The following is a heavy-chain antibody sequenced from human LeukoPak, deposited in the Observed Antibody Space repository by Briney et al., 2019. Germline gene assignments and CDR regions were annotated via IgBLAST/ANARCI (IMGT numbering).Heavy chain of an antibody. J-gene: IGHJ4*02. Sequence: SETLSLTCTVSGGSISSYYWSWIRQPPGKGLEWIGYIYYSGSTNYNPSLKSRVTISVDTSKNQFSLKLSSVTAADTAVYYCARSPREPAYFDYWGQGTLVTVSS. D-gene: IGHD5-24*01. CDR1: GGSISSYY. CDR3: ARSPREPAYFDY. CDR2: IYYSGST. V-gene: IGHV4-59*01.